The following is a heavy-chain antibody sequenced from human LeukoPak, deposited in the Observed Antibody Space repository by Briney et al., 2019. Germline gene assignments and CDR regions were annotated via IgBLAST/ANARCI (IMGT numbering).Heavy chain of an antibody. CDR1: GGSISSYY. CDR3: ARGAFPNPPLGAFDI. D-gene: IGHD3-16*01. Sequence: PSETLCLTCTVSGGSISSYYWSWIRQPPGKVLEWNGYIYYSGSTNYNPSLKSRVTISVDTSKNQFSLKLSSVTAADTAVYYCARGAFPNPPLGAFDIWGQGTMVTVSS. CDR2: IYYSGST. J-gene: IGHJ3*02. V-gene: IGHV4-59*01.